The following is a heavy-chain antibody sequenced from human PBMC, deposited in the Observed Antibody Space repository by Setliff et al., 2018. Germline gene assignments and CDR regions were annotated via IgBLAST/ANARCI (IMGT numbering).Heavy chain of an antibody. CDR1: GFVFITYA. Sequence: GASVKVSCKTSGFVFITYAITWVRQAPGQGLEWMGWISGYYNKTNYAQKFQDRVTMTTDTSTGTAYMELRSLRSEDTAVYFCARGALVLQFLEWLPRFYYMDVWGKGTTVTVSS. D-gene: IGHD3-3*01. J-gene: IGHJ6*03. V-gene: IGHV1-18*01. CDR3: ARGALVLQFLEWLPRFYYMDV. CDR2: ISGYYNKT.